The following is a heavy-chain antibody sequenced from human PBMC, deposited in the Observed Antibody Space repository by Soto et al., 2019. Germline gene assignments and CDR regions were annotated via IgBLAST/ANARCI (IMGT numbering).Heavy chain of an antibody. Sequence: VGSLRLSCAASGFTFSSYAMSWVRQAPGKGLEWVSAISGSGGSTYYADSVKGRFTISRDNSKNTLYLQMNSLRAEDTAVYYCAKEYYDILTDFPSSYYFDYWGQGTLVTVSS. D-gene: IGHD3-9*01. CDR1: GFTFSSYA. J-gene: IGHJ4*02. V-gene: IGHV3-23*01. CDR3: AKEYYDILTDFPSSYYFDY. CDR2: ISGSGGST.